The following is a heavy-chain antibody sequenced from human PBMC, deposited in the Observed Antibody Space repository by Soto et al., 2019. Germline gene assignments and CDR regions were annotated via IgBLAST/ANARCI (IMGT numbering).Heavy chain of an antibody. J-gene: IGHJ3*02. V-gene: IGHV5-51*01. CDR1: GRTFNNHW. Sequence: GESLKISCKVSGRTFNNHWIAWVRQMPGKVLEWMGIIYPADSDARYSPSCAGQVTISVDKSITTAYFHSSSLEASDSPVYYCARQGDMAATPVAAFKIWDHETLLAVSS. CDR2: IYPADSDA. D-gene: IGHD6-19*01. CDR3: ARQGDMAATPVAAFKI.